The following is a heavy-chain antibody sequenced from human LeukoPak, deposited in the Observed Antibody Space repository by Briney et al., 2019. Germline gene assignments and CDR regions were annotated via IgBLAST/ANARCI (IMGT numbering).Heavy chain of an antibody. CDR3: ARGRARYCSSTSCYYYYGMDV. CDR1: GFTFSSYE. CDR2: ISSSGSNI. J-gene: IGHJ6*02. D-gene: IGHD2-2*01. Sequence: GGSLRLSCAASGFTFSSYEMNWVRQAPGKGLEGVSYISSSGSNIYYADSVKGRFTMSRDKAKNSVYLQMNSLRAEDTAVYYCARGRARYCSSTSCYYYYGMDVWGQGTTVTVSS. V-gene: IGHV3-48*03.